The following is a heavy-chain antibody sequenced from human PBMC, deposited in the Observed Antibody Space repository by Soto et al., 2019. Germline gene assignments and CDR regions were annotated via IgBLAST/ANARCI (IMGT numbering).Heavy chain of an antibody. Sequence: PSETLSLTCAVYGGSFSGYYWSWIRQPPGKGLEWIGEINHSGSTNYNPSLKSRVTISVDTSKNQFSLKLSSVTAADTAVYYCATTYYYDSSGYLRWGQGTLVTVSS. CDR2: INHSGST. CDR1: GGSFSGYY. V-gene: IGHV4-34*01. D-gene: IGHD3-22*01. CDR3: ATTYYYDSSGYLR. J-gene: IGHJ4*02.